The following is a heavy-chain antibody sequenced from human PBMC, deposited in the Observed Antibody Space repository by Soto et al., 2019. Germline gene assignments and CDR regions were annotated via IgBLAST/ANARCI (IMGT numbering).Heavy chain of an antibody. CDR2: INIYSGDA. Sequence: QVRLEQSGPEVKKTGASVKVSCKASGYTFTSYGISWVRQAPGQGLEWMGWINIYSGDANYAQSFQDRVTMTRDTXXNTVYMEMRTLRSDDTAVYYCARALYYYDNSGLAYWGKGTLVTVSS. J-gene: IGHJ4*02. CDR3: ARALYYYDNSGLAY. CDR1: GYTFTSYG. D-gene: IGHD3-22*01. V-gene: IGHV1-18*01.